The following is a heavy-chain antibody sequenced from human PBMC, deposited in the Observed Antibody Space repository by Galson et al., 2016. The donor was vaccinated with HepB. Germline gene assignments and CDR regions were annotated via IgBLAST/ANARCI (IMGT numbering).Heavy chain of an antibody. D-gene: IGHD3-10*01. Sequence: SLRLSCAASGFSFSSYWMSWVRQAPGKGLEWVANIKEDESVKNYVDSVKGRFIISRDNAKNSVFLQMNSLRVEDTAVYYCARDHTMGPGVVYYFDSWGQGTLVTVSS. CDR3: ARDHTMGPGVVYYFDS. V-gene: IGHV3-7*01. J-gene: IGHJ4*02. CDR1: GFSFSSYW. CDR2: IKEDESVK.